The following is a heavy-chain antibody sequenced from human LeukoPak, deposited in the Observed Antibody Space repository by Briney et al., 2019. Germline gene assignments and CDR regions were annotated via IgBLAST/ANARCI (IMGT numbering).Heavy chain of an antibody. V-gene: IGHV3-30*18. CDR3: AKNRVSGTFDY. Sequence: GGSLRLSCAASGFTFSSYGMHWVRQAPGKGLEWVAVISYDGSNKYYADSVKGRSTISRDNSKNTLYLQMNSLRAEDTAVYYCAKNRVSGTFDYWGQGTLVTVSS. CDR1: GFTFSSYG. D-gene: IGHD1-26*01. CDR2: ISYDGSNK. J-gene: IGHJ4*02.